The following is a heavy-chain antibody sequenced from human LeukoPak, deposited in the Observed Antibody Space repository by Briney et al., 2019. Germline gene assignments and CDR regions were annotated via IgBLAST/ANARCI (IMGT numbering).Heavy chain of an antibody. V-gene: IGHV4-4*02. CDR3: ARDSPAYCSGGNCYNWYFDL. J-gene: IGHJ2*01. CDR1: GDSITNRNW. CDR2: ISHIGST. D-gene: IGHD2-15*01. Sequence: SRTLSLTCAVSGDSITNRNWWTWVRQPPGKGLAWLGEISHIGSTNYNPSLKSRVTISVDKSKNEFSLNLSSVTAADTAVYYCARDSPAYCSGGNCYNWYFDLWGRGTLVSVSS.